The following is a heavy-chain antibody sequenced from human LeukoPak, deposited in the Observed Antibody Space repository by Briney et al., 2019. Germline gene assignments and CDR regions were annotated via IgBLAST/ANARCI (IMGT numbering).Heavy chain of an antibody. V-gene: IGHV3-23*01. Sequence: GGSLRLSCEVSGISLSNYGMSWVRQAPGKGLEWVAGISGSGGSTNYADSVKGRFTIYRDNPKNTLYLQMNRLRAEDTAVYFCAKRGVVIRVILVGFHKEAYYFDSWGQGALVTVSS. D-gene: IGHD3-22*01. J-gene: IGHJ4*02. CDR3: AKRGVVIRVILVGFHKEAYYFDS. CDR1: GISLSNYG. CDR2: ISGSGGST.